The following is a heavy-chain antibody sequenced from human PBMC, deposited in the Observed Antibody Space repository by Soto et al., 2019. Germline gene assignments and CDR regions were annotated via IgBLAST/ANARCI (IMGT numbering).Heavy chain of an antibody. V-gene: IGHV3-21*01. Sequence: GGSLRLSCAASGFTFSSYSMNWVRQAPGKGLEWVSSISSSSSYIYYADSVKGRFTISRDNAKNSLYLQMNSLRAEDTAGYYCAREQGYSYGLGGGGPYWGQGTLVTVSS. CDR1: GFTFSSYS. J-gene: IGHJ4*02. CDR3: AREQGYSYGLGGGGPY. D-gene: IGHD5-18*01. CDR2: ISSSSSYI.